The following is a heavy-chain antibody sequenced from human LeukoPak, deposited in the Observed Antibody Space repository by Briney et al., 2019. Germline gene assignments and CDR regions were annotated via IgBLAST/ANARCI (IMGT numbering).Heavy chain of an antibody. Sequence: GASVKVSCKASGGTFSSYDINWVRQATGQGLEWMGWMNPNSGNTGYAQKFQGRVTMTRNTSISTAYMELSSLRSEDTAVYYCARGLVNTYSSSWHYYYYGMDVWGQGTTVTVSS. D-gene: IGHD6-13*01. CDR3: ARGLVNTYSSSWHYYYYGMDV. CDR1: GGTFSSYD. J-gene: IGHJ6*02. CDR2: MNPNSGNT. V-gene: IGHV1-8*02.